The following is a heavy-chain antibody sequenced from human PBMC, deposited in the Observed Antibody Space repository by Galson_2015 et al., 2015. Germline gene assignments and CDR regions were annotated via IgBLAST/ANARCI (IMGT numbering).Heavy chain of an antibody. Sequence: SLRLSCAASGFTFSNYAMHWVRQAPGKGLEWVAIIWTDGSHKYYADSVKGRFTISRDNSKNTLSLQMNSLRAEDAAVYYCARGRLFYDAFDIWGQGTMVTVSS. CDR2: IWTDGSHK. V-gene: IGHV3-33*08. CDR3: ARGRLFYDAFDI. D-gene: IGHD2-21*02. CDR1: GFTFSNYA. J-gene: IGHJ3*02.